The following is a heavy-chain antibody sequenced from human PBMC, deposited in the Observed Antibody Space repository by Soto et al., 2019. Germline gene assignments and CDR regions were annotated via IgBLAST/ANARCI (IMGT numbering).Heavy chain of an antibody. J-gene: IGHJ5*02. CDR2: IIPIFGTA. Sequence: SVKVSCKASGGTFSIYAISCVLQSPLRWLDWMGGIIPIFGTANYAQKFQGRVTITADKSTSTAYMELSSLRSEDTAVYYCARTAYCGGDCYSNWFDPWGQGTLVTVS. V-gene: IGHV1-69*06. D-gene: IGHD2-21*02. CDR1: GGTFSIYA. CDR3: ARTAYCGGDCYSNWFDP.